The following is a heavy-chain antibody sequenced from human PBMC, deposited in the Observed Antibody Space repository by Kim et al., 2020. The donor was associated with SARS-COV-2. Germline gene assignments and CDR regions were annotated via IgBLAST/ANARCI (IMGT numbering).Heavy chain of an antibody. CDR3: ARYPLIAAQDY. Sequence: ASVKVSCKDTGYNFTDYYMHWVRQAPGQGLEWMGRINPNSGGTNYAQKFQGRVTVTRDTSISTAYMELSRLRSDDTAVYYCARYPLIAAQDYWGQGSLVIVSS. J-gene: IGHJ4*02. CDR2: INPNSGGT. D-gene: IGHD6-6*01. V-gene: IGHV1-2*06. CDR1: GYNFTDYY.